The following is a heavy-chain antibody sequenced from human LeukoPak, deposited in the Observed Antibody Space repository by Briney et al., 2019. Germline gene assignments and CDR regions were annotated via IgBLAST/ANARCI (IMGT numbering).Heavy chain of an antibody. CDR1: GGSISSGYYY. J-gene: IGHJ3*02. Sequence: PSETVSLTCTVSGGSISSGYYYWTWIRQHPGKGLEWIGYIAYSESTYYNPSLKSRVTISVDMSKNQFSLKLSSVTAADTAVYYCASPDGTYFGGHDAFDIWGQGTMVTVSS. CDR3: ASPDGTYFGGHDAFDI. D-gene: IGHD2-21*01. V-gene: IGHV4-31*03. CDR2: IAYSEST.